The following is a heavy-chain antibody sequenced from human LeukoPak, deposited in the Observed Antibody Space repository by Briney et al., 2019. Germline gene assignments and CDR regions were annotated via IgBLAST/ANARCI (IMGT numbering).Heavy chain of an antibody. J-gene: IGHJ3*02. D-gene: IGHD3-22*01. CDR3: ARASYYYDTTGLGAVDI. CDR2: INWNSDNI. CDR1: GLTFNDHA. V-gene: IGHV3-9*01. Sequence: GGSLTLPCAASGLTFNDHAMYWLRQAPGKALEWLSGINWNSDNIGYADSVKGRFTISRDDAKNSLFLQMNSLRAEDTALYYCARASYYYDTTGLGAVDIWGQGTLVTVSS.